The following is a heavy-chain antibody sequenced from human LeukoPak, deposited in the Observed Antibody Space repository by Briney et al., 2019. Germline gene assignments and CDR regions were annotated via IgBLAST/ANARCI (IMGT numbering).Heavy chain of an antibody. V-gene: IGHV4-61*01. Sequence: PSETLSLTCTVSGGSISSSSYYWSWIRQPPGKGLEWIGYIYYSGSTNYNPSLKSRVTISVDTSKNQFSLKLSSVTAADTAVYYCAVSSGWYYFDYWGQGTLVTVSP. D-gene: IGHD6-19*01. CDR3: AVSSGWYYFDY. CDR2: IYYSGST. J-gene: IGHJ4*02. CDR1: GGSISSSSYY.